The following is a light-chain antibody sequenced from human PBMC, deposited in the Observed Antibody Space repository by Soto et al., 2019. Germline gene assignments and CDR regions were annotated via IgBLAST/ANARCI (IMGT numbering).Light chain of an antibody. V-gene: IGLV2-14*01. J-gene: IGLJ2*01. CDR2: EVS. CDR1: SSDVGAYNY. CDR3: SSYTSSNTLV. Sequence: QSALTQPASVSGSPGQSITISCTGTSSDVGAYNYVSWYQQHPGKAPKLMIFEVSDRPSGVSNRFSGSKSGNTASLTISGLQAEDGADYYCSSYTSSNTLVFGGGTQLTVL.